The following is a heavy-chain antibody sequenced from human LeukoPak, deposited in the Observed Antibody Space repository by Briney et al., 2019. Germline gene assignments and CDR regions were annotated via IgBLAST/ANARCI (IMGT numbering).Heavy chain of an antibody. V-gene: IGHV4-30-4*08. CDR3: NAWEIFGVVLTATGANY. J-gene: IGHJ4*02. Sequence: SQTLSLACTVSGGSISSGDYYWSWIRQPPGKGLEWIGYIYYSGSTYYNPSLKSRVTISVDTSKNQFSLKLSSVTAADTAVYYCNAWEIFGVVLTATGANYWGQGTLVTVSS. CDR1: GGSISSGDYY. CDR2: IYYSGST. D-gene: IGHD3-3*01.